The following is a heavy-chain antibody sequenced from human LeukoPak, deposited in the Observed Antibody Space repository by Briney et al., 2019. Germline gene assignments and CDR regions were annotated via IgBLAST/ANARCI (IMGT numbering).Heavy chain of an antibody. V-gene: IGHV4-39*07. Sequence: PSETLSLTCIVSGGFISSSSYYWGWIRQPPGKGLEWVGSIYYSGRTYYNPSLKSRVAISVDTSSNQFSLKLSSVTAADTAVYYCARPVDYYYYYMDVWGKGTTVTVSS. CDR1: GGFISSSSYY. J-gene: IGHJ6*03. CDR2: IYYSGRT. CDR3: ARPVDYYYYYMDV.